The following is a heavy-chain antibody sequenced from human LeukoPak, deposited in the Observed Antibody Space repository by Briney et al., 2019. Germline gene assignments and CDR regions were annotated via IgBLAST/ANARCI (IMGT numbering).Heavy chain of an antibody. V-gene: IGHV4-61*02. Sequence: SETLSLTCSVSGGSISSGNYYWSWIRQPAGKGLEWIGRIYTSGSTNYNPSLKSRVTMSVDTSKNQFSLKLSSVTAADTAVYYCARGQQHSSSWSWFDPWGQGTLVTVSS. CDR3: ARGQQHSSSWSWFDP. D-gene: IGHD6-13*01. J-gene: IGHJ5*02. CDR1: GGSISSGNYY. CDR2: IYTSGST.